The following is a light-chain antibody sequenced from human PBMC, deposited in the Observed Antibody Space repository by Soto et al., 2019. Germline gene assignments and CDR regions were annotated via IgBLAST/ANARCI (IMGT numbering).Light chain of an antibody. Sequence: EIVLTQSPATLSLSPGEEATLSCRASESVSSYLAWYQQRPGQGPRLLIFDASNRQYGIPARFSGSGSGTDFTLTISSLEPEDFAVYYCQQRYNWPPTFGQGTKV. CDR1: ESVSSY. V-gene: IGKV3-11*01. J-gene: IGKJ1*01. CDR2: DAS. CDR3: QQRYNWPPT.